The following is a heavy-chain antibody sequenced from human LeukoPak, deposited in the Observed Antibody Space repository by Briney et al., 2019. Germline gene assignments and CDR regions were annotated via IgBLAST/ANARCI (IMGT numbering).Heavy chain of an antibody. V-gene: IGHV4-34*01. CDR2: INHSGST. Sequence: SETLSLTCAVYGGSFSGYYWSWIRQPPGKGLEWIGEINHSGSTNYNPSLKSRVTISVDTSKNQFSLKLSSVTAADTAVYYCARDNRYFDWFYWFDPWGQGTLVTVSS. D-gene: IGHD3-9*01. CDR3: ARDNRYFDWFYWFDP. CDR1: GGSFSGYY. J-gene: IGHJ5*02.